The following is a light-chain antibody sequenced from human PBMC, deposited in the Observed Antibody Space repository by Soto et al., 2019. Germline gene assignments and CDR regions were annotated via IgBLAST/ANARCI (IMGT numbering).Light chain of an antibody. CDR3: SSYTSTSTWV. CDR2: EVS. J-gene: IGLJ3*02. V-gene: IGLV2-14*02. CDR1: SSDVGSYNL. Sequence: QSALTQPASVSGSPGQSITISCTGTSSDVGSYNLVSWYQQHPGKAPKLMLYEVSNRPSGVSNRFSASKSGNTASLTISGLQGEDEADYSCSSYTSTSTWVFGGGTKLTVL.